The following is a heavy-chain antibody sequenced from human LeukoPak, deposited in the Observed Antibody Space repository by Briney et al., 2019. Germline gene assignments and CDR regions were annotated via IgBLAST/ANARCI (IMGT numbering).Heavy chain of an antibody. Sequence: SVKVSCKASVGTFSSYAISWVRQAPGQGLEWMGGIIPIFGTANYAQKFQGRVTITADESTSTAYMELSSLRSEDTAVYYCAVRGSYFLSGHYFDYWGQGTLVTVS. D-gene: IGHD1-26*01. V-gene: IGHV1-69*01. CDR2: IIPIFGTA. CDR3: AVRGSYFLSGHYFDY. CDR1: VGTFSSYA. J-gene: IGHJ4*02.